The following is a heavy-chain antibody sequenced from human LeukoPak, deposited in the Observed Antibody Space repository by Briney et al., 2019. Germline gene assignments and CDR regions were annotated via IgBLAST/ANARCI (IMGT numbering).Heavy chain of an antibody. CDR1: GYTFTDYY. V-gene: IGHV1-2*02. CDR2: INPNSGGT. D-gene: IGHD3-10*01. Sequence: ASVRVSCKASGYTFTDYYMHWVRQAPGQGLEWMGWINPNSGGTKYAQKFQGRVTMTRDTSISTAYMELSSLRADDTAFYYCARGVLLWFGPSEGWGQGTLVTVSS. J-gene: IGHJ4*02. CDR3: ARGVLLWFGPSEG.